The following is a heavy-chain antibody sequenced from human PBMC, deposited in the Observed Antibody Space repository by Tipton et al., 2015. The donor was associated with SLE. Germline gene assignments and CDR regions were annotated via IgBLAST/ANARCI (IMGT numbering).Heavy chain of an antibody. J-gene: IGHJ4*02. CDR1: GYTFTGYY. D-gene: IGHD3-10*01. CDR2: INPISGDT. V-gene: IGHV1-2*06. Sequence: QLVQSGPEVKKPGTSVKVSCKTSGYTFTGYYLHWVRQAPGQGLEWMGRINPISGDTKTAQMFQGRVTMTRDTSISTSYMELTRLRSDDTAVYYCARNYFDSGGYSTGYWGQGTLVTVSS. CDR3: ARNYFDSGGYSTGY.